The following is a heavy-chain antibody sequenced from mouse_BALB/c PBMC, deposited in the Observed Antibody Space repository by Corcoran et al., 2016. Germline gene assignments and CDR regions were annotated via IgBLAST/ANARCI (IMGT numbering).Heavy chain of an antibody. CDR1: GYTFTSYV. CDR3: ARYADGYVYYYAMDY. J-gene: IGHJ4*01. CDR2: INPYNDGT. Sequence: EVQLQQSGPELVKPGASVKMSCKASGYTFTSYVMHWVKQKPGQGLEWIGYINPYNDGTKDNEKFKGKATLTSDKSSSTAYMELSSLTSEDSAVDYWARYADGYVYYYAMDYWGQGTSVTVSS. V-gene: IGHV1S136*01. D-gene: IGHD2-3*01.